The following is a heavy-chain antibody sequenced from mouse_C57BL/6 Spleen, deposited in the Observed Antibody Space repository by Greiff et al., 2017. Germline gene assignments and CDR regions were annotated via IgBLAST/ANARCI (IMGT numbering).Heavy chain of an antibody. J-gene: IGHJ1*03. CDR1: GYTFTSYW. Sequence: QVQLQQPGAELVRPGSSVKLSCKASGYTFTSYWMHWVKQRPIQGLEWIGNIDPSDSETHYNQQFKDKATLTVDKSHSPAYMMLSSLTSEDAAVYYCARGDDYGSSYEWYFDVWGTGTTVTVSS. CDR2: IDPSDSET. V-gene: IGHV1-52*01. D-gene: IGHD1-1*01. CDR3: ARGDDYGSSYEWYFDV.